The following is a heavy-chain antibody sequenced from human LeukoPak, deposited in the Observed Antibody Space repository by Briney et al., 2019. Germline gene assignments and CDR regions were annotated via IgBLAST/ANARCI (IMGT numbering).Heavy chain of an antibody. Sequence: PGRSLRLSCAVSGFTFSSYGMHWVRQAPGKGLEWVAVISYDGSNKYYAESVKGRFTISRDNSKNTLYLQMNSLRFEDTAVYYCAKDEGVTGRPRGLDYWGRGTWSLSPQ. J-gene: IGHJ4*02. CDR1: GFTFSSYG. D-gene: IGHD2-8*01. CDR2: ISYDGSNK. V-gene: IGHV3-30*18. CDR3: AKDEGVTGRPRGLDY.